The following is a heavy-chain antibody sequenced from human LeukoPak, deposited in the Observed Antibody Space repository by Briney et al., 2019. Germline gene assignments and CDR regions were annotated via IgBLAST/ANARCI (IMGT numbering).Heavy chain of an antibody. Sequence: SVKVSCKASGGTFSSYAISWVRQAPGQGLEWMGRIIPILGIANYAQKFQGRVTTTADKSTSTAYMELSSLRSEDTAVYYCASVLSGIAVAGSFDPWGQGTLVTVSS. J-gene: IGHJ5*02. CDR3: ASVLSGIAVAGSFDP. D-gene: IGHD6-19*01. CDR1: GGTFSSYA. CDR2: IIPILGIA. V-gene: IGHV1-69*04.